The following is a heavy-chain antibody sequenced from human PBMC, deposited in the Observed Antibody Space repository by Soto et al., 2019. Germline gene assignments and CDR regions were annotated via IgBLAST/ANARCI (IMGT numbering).Heavy chain of an antibody. V-gene: IGHV4-31*03. CDR1: GASIGSNAYY. CDR3: ARRVNWGSASFDS. J-gene: IGHJ4*02. Sequence: QVQLQESGPGLVKPSQTLSLTCTVSGASIGSNAYYWSWIRQLPGKGLEWIGYIYYSGNTYYNPSLKSRITISIDTSKSQCSLKLSSVTAADTAVYYCARRVNWGSASFDSWGQGTLVTVSS. CDR2: IYYSGNT. D-gene: IGHD7-27*01.